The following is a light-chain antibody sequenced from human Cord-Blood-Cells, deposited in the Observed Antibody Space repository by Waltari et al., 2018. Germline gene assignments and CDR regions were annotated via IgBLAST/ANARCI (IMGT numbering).Light chain of an antibody. CDR3: QQSYRTPLT. V-gene: IGKV1-39*01. CDR1: QSISSY. CDR2: AAS. J-gene: IGKJ4*02. Sequence: DIPMTQSPSSLSASVGDRVTITCRASQSISSYLNWYQQKPGKAPKLLIYAASSLQSGVPSRFSDSGSGTDFTLTISRLQPEDVATYYCQQSYRTPLTFGGGTKVEIK.